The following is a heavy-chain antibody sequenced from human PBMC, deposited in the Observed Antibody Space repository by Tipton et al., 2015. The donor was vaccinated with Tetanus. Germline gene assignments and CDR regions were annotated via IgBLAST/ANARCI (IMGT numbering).Heavy chain of an antibody. CDR1: GDSITDFY. CDR3: ARTTRRWLHPDF. Sequence: LRLSCNVSGDSITDFYWSWIRQPPGKGLEWIAYIFYSGRTQHNPSLKSRVTISVDTAKNQFSLQLRSVTAADTAVYYCARTTRRWLHPDFWGPGTLVTVSS. J-gene: IGHJ4*02. D-gene: IGHD5-24*01. CDR2: IFYSGRT. V-gene: IGHV4-59*01.